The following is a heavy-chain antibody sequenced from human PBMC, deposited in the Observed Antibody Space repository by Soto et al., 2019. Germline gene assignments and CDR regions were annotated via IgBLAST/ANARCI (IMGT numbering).Heavy chain of an antibody. CDR3: AKDRCDGAGQILHFVN. Sequence: GGSLRLSCAASGFTFSSYAMSWVRQAPGKGLEWVSAISGSGGSTYYADSVKGRFTISRDNSKNTLYLQMNSLRAEDTAVYCCAKDRCDGAGQILHFVNWGQGTLVTVFS. CDR1: GFTFSSYA. V-gene: IGHV3-23*01. CDR2: ISGSGGST. J-gene: IGHJ4*02. D-gene: IGHD2-2*01.